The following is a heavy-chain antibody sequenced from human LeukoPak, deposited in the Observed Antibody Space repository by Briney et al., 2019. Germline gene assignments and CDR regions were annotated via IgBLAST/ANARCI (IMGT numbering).Heavy chain of an antibody. CDR2: LYPDESNA. CDR3: AGGHDYGDYVNAFHL. Sequence: GESLKISCKASGFRFTGYCIGWVRQVPGKGLEWMGILYPDESNAIYSQSFQGQVTMSVDKSIDTAYLQWSSLKASDTAMYYCAGGHDYGDYVNAFHLWGQGTMVSVSS. D-gene: IGHD4-17*01. V-gene: IGHV5-51*01. CDR1: GFRFTGYC. J-gene: IGHJ3*01.